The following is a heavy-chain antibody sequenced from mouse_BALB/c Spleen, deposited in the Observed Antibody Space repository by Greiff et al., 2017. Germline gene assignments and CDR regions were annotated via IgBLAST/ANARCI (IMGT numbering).Heavy chain of an antibody. Sequence: EVMLVESGGGLVKPGGSLKLSCAASGFTFSSYAMSWVRQTPEKRLAWVATISSGGSYTYYPDSVKGRFTISRDNAKNTLYLQMSSLRSEDTAMYYCARHPPSWDGYFDVGGAGTTVTVSS. CDR1: GFTFSSYA. J-gene: IGHJ1*01. V-gene: IGHV5-9-3*01. CDR2: ISSGGSYT. D-gene: IGHD4-1*01. CDR3: ARHPPSWDGYFDV.